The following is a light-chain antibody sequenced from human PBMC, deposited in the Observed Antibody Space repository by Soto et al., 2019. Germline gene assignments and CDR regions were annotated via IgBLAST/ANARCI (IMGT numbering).Light chain of an antibody. CDR3: QQYHDWPLT. CDR2: GAS. J-gene: IGKJ1*01. CDR1: QSVSNNY. V-gene: IGKV3-20*01. Sequence: EIVLTQSPGTLSLSPGERATLSCRASQSVSNNYLAWYQQKPGQAPRLLIYGASNRATGIPDRFSGSGSGTDFTLTISSLQSEDFAVYYCQQYHDWPLTFGQGTRVDIK.